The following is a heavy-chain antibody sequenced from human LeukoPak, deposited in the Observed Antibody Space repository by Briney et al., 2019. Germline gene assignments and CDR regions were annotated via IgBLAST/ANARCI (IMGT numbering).Heavy chain of an antibody. V-gene: IGHV3-21*01. J-gene: IGHJ4*02. CDR1: GFTFSTYS. CDR3: ARGIPDY. CDR2: ISRSSTNI. Sequence: GGSLRLSCAASGFTFSTYSMNWVRQAPGKGLEWVSSISRSSTNIYYADSVKGRFTISRDNAKNSLYLQMNSLRAEDTAVYYCARGIPDYWGRGTQVTVSS.